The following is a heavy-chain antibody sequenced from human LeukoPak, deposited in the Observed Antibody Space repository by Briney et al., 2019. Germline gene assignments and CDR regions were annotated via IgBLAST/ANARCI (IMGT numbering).Heavy chain of an antibody. J-gene: IGHJ4*02. Sequence: GGSLRLSCAASRSTFSTYAMNWVRQGPGKGREWVSAISGSGGSTYYTDSVKGRFTISRDNSKNTVYLQMNSLRADDTAVYYCAKGTAAGPRGFDYWGQGTLVTVSS. D-gene: IGHD6-25*01. CDR3: AKGTAAGPRGFDY. CDR2: ISGSGGST. V-gene: IGHV3-23*01. CDR1: RSTFSTYA.